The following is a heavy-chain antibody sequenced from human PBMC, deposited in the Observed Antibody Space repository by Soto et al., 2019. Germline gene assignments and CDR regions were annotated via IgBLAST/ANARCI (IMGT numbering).Heavy chain of an antibody. D-gene: IGHD2-15*01. CDR3: ASDRGGALDS. J-gene: IGHJ4*02. CDR2: LSGSGSLS. CDR1: GFTFNTFA. Sequence: EVLLLESGGGLVQPGGSLRLSCAASGFTFNTFAMTWVRQAPGKGLEWVSALSGSGSLSYYADSVKGRFTISRDNSKNTMYLQMNNLRVDETAVYFCASDRGGALDSWGQGTLVTVSS. V-gene: IGHV3-23*01.